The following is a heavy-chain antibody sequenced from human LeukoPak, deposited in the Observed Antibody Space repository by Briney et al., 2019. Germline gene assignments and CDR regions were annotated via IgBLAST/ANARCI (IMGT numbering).Heavy chain of an antibody. CDR3: ARGGRIVVVPAAMSLDY. D-gene: IGHD2-2*01. Sequence: GASVKVSCKASGYTFTGYYMHWVRQAPGQGLEWMGGIIPIFGTANYAQKFQGRVTITADESTSTAYMELSSLRSEDTAVYYCARGGRIVVVPAAMSLDYWGQGTLVTVSS. V-gene: IGHV1-69*13. CDR2: IIPIFGTA. J-gene: IGHJ4*02. CDR1: GYTFTGYY.